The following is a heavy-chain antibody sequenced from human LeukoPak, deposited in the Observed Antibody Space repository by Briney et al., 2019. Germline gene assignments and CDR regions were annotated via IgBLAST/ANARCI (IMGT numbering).Heavy chain of an antibody. CDR1: GYTFTGYY. CDR2: INPNSGGT. V-gene: IGHV1-2*02. J-gene: IGHJ4*02. D-gene: IGHD3-3*01. CDR3: ARVNYDFWSGFEI. Sequence: ASVKVSCKAYGYTFTGYYMHWVRQAPGQGLERMGWINPNSGGTNYAQKFQGRVTMTRDASISTAYMELSRLRSDDTAVYYCARVNYDFWSGFEIWGQGTLVTVSS.